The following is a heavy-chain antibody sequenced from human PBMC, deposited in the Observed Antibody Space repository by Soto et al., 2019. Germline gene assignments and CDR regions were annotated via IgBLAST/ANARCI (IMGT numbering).Heavy chain of an antibody. D-gene: IGHD2-15*01. Sequence: QVTLVQSGAAVTKPGSSMRVSCKSSGNTFCSHAIIWVRQAPGQGLEWMGRIIPALDITTYAQKLQGRVTFTADKSTTTADMELSSLRPDDTAIYYCARGGSAYGTVWGQGTLITVSS. CDR2: IIPALDIT. J-gene: IGHJ4*02. CDR1: GNTFCSHA. CDR3: ARGGSAYGTV. V-gene: IGHV1-69*04.